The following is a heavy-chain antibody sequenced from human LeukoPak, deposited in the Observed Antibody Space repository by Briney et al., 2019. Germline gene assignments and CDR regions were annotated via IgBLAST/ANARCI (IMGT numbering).Heavy chain of an antibody. J-gene: IGHJ6*03. CDR1: GYTFTSYG. CDR2: ISAYSGNT. Sequence: ASVKVSCKASGYTFTSYGISWVRQAPGQGLEWMGWISAYSGNTNYAQKLQGRVTMTTDTSTSTAYMELRSLRSDDTAVYYCARTYYDFWSGYLLNYYYMDVWGKGTTVTVSS. V-gene: IGHV1-18*01. D-gene: IGHD3-3*01. CDR3: ARTYYDFWSGYLLNYYYMDV.